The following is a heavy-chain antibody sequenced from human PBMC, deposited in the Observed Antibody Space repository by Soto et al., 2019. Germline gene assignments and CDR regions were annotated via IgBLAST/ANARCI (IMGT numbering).Heavy chain of an antibody. J-gene: IGHJ6*02. Sequence: LSLTCAISGDRVSSNSAAWNWIRQSPSRGLEWLGRTYYRSKWYNDYAVSVKSRITINPDTSKNQFSLQLNSVTPEDTAVYYCARGHSSSSGRYYYYGMDVWGQGTTVTAP. V-gene: IGHV6-1*01. D-gene: IGHD6-6*01. CDR3: ARGHSSSSGRYYYYGMDV. CDR1: GDRVSSNSAA. CDR2: TYYRSKWYN.